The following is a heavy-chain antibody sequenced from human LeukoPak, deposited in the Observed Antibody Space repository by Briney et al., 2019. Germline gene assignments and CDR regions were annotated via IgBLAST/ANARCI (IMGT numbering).Heavy chain of an antibody. V-gene: IGHV3-30*18. D-gene: IGHD2/OR15-2a*01. CDR1: GFTFSSCA. CDR2: ISNDGSNK. J-gene: IGHJ4*02. CDR3: AKRIGTAFGKYYFDY. Sequence: GGSLRLSCAASGFTFSSCAMHWVRQAPGKGLEWVAVISNDGSNKYYADSVKGRFTISRDNSRNTLYLQMNSLRPEDTAVYYCAKRIGTAFGKYYFDYWGQGTLVTVSS.